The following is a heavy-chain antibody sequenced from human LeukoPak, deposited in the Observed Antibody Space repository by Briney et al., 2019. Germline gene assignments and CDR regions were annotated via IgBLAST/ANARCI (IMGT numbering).Heavy chain of an antibody. V-gene: IGHV3-74*01. D-gene: IGHD3-3*01. CDR2: INSGGRST. CDR3: ARGVTIFGVVIKFYNWFDP. J-gene: IGHJ5*02. CDR1: GFTFLSYL. Sequence: GGALRLSCAASGFTFLSYLLHGVRQAPGKGLAWVSRINSGGRSTSYADSVKGRFTISRDNAKNTLYLQMNSLRAEDTAVYYCARGVTIFGVVIKFYNWFDPWGQGTLVTVSS.